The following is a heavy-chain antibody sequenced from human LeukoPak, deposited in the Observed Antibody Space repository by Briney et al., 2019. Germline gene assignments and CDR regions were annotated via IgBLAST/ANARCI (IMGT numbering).Heavy chain of an antibody. J-gene: IGHJ4*02. CDR2: IYSGSST. CDR1: GFTVSSNY. Sequence: GESLRLSCAASGFTVSSNYMSWVRQAPGKGLEWGSVIYSGSSTYYADSVKGRFTISRDNSKNTLYLQMNSLRAEDTAVYYCATTRDSSGYLDYWGQGTLVTVSS. V-gene: IGHV3-53*01. D-gene: IGHD3-22*01. CDR3: ATTRDSSGYLDY.